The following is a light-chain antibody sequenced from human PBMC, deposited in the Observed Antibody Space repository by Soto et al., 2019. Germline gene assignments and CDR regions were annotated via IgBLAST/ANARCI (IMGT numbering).Light chain of an antibody. Sequence: IVLTPAPGAPSLSPGERATLSCRASQSVRNNYLVWYQQRPGQPPRFLMYDVSTRAAGIPDRFSGSGSGTDFTLTISRLEPEDFAVYYCQQYGSTPLTFGGGTKVDIK. CDR1: QSVRNNY. CDR3: QQYGSTPLT. V-gene: IGKV3-20*01. CDR2: DVS. J-gene: IGKJ4*01.